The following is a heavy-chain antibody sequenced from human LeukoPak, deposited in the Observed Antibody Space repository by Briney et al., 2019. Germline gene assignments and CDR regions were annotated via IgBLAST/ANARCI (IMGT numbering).Heavy chain of an antibody. V-gene: IGHV3-30*18. D-gene: IGHD3-22*01. CDR3: AKDPGYDSSGYYSHY. CDR1: GFTFSSYG. Sequence: GRSLRLSCAASGFTFSSYGMHWVRQAPGKGLGWVAVISYDGSNKYYADSVKGRFTISRDNSKNTLYLQMNSLRAEDTAGYYCAKDPGYDSSGYYSHYWGQGTLVTVSS. CDR2: ISYDGSNK. J-gene: IGHJ4*02.